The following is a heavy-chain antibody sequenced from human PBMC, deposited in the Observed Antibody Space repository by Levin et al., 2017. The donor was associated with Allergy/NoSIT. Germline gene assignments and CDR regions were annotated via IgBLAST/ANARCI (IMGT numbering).Heavy chain of an antibody. CDR1: GFTFDDYC. D-gene: IGHD3-10*01. V-gene: IGHV3-9*01. CDR2: ITWNSGKI. J-gene: IGHJ6*02. Sequence: GGSLRLSCAAAGFTFDDYCMYWVRQTPGKGLEWVAGITWNSGKIGYAESVKGRFTISRDSAKNSLYLQMNSLTVEDTATYYCAKDRGAFYYGMEVWGQGTTVTVSS. CDR3: AKDRGAFYYGMEV.